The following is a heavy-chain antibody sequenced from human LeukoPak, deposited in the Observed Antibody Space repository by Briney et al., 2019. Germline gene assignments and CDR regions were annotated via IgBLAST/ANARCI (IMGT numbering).Heavy chain of an antibody. Sequence: ASVKVSCKASGYTFTTYGLSWVRQAPGQGLEWMGWISAYNGNTNYAQKFQGRVTMTTDAFTSTAYMELRSPRSDDTAVYYCARDRSSSSFDAFDIWGQGTMVTVSS. D-gene: IGHD6-13*01. V-gene: IGHV1-18*01. CDR1: GYTFTTYG. CDR2: ISAYNGNT. J-gene: IGHJ3*02. CDR3: ARDRSSSSFDAFDI.